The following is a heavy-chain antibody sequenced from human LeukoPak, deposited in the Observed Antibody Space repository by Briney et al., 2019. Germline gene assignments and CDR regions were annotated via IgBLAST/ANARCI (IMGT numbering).Heavy chain of an antibody. Sequence: GGSLRLSCAASGFTFSSYAMSWVRQAPGKGLEWVSAISGSGGSTYYADSVKGRFTISRDTSKNTVYLQMNGLSAEDTALYYCAKGGYNFGYNDSWGQGTLVTVSS. CDR2: ISGSGGST. D-gene: IGHD5-24*01. CDR3: AKGGYNFGYNDS. V-gene: IGHV3-23*01. J-gene: IGHJ4*02. CDR1: GFTFSSYA.